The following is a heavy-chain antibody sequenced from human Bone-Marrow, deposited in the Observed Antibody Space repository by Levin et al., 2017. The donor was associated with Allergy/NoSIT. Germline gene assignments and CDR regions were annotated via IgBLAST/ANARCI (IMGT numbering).Heavy chain of an antibody. Sequence: SQTLSLTCTVSGDSISNTHHYWSWIRQPAGKGLEWIGRMFAGGAATYKRSLRSRVTISIDTAKNQFSLTLTSVTAADTAVYYCARDETFNSWHVGWFDSWGQGTLVTVSS. J-gene: IGHJ5*01. D-gene: IGHD2/OR15-2a*01. CDR2: MFAGGAA. V-gene: IGHV4-61*02. CDR3: ARDETFNSWHVGWFDS. CDR1: GDSISNTHHY.